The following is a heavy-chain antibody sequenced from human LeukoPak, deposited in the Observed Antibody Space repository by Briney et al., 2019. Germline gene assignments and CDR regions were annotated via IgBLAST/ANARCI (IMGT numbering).Heavy chain of an antibody. CDR2: INPSGGST. CDR3: ARGNGRYSYGYLRISVTNWFDP. J-gene: IGHJ5*02. CDR1: GYTFTTYY. Sequence: ASVKVSCKASGYTFTTYYIHWVRQAPGQGLEWMGIINPSGGSTSYAQKFQGRVTMTRDMSTSTVYMGLSSLRSEDTAVYYCARGNGRYSYGYLRISVTNWFDPWGQGTLVTVSS. V-gene: IGHV1-46*01. D-gene: IGHD5-18*01.